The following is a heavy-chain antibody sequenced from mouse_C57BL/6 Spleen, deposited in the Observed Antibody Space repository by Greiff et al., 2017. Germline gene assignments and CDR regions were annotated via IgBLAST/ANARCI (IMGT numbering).Heavy chain of an antibody. V-gene: IGHV1-18*01. CDR2: INPNNGGT. D-gene: IGHD1-1*01. Sequence: VQLQQSGPELVKPGASVKIPCKASGYTFTDYNMDWVKQSHGKSLEWIGDINPNNGGTIYNQKFKGKATLTVDKSSSTAYLELRSLTSEDTAVYYCARVTTGVGGYYFDYWGQGTTLTVSS. J-gene: IGHJ2*01. CDR3: ARVTTGVGGYYFDY. CDR1: GYTFTDYN.